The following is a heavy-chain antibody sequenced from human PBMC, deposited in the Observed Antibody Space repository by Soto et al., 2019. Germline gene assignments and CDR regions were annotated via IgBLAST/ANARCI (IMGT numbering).Heavy chain of an antibody. J-gene: IGHJ5*02. CDR1: GFTFSNAW. CDR2: IKSKTDGGTT. Sequence: GGSLRLSCAASGFTFSNAWMSWVRQAPGKGLEWVGRIKSKTDGGTTDYAAPVKGRFTISRDDSKNTLYLQMNSLKTEDTAVYYCSTDWELHWFDRWGQGTLVTVSS. D-gene: IGHD1-26*01. V-gene: IGHV3-15*01. CDR3: STDWELHWFDR.